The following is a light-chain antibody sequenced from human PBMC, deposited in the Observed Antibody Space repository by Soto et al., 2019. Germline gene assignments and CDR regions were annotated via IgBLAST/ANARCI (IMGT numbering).Light chain of an antibody. J-gene: IGLJ2*01. Sequence: QSALTQPASVSGSPGQSITISCTGNSSDVGGYNYVSWYQQHPGKAPKLMIYDVSNRPSGVSNRFSGSKSGNTASLTISGLQAEDEADYYCSSYTSSSTLVFGGGTKVTVL. V-gene: IGLV2-14*01. CDR1: SSDVGGYNY. CDR3: SSYTSSSTLV. CDR2: DVS.